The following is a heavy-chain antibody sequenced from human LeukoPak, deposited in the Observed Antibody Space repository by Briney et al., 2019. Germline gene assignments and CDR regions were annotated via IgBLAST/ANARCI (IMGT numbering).Heavy chain of an antibody. CDR1: GFTFSSYG. D-gene: IGHD1-14*01. Sequence: GGSLRLSCAASGFTFSSYGMHWVRQAPGKGLEWVAVIWYDGSNKYYADSVKGRFTISRDNSKNTLYLQMNSLRAEDTAVYYCAKGQLPGGSGHYGMDVWGQGTTVTVSS. CDR3: AKGQLPGGSGHYGMDV. V-gene: IGHV3-33*06. J-gene: IGHJ6*02. CDR2: IWYDGSNK.